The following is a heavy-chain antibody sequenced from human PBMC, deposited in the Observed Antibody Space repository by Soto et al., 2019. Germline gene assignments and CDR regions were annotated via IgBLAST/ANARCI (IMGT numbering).Heavy chain of an antibody. CDR1: GYTFTSYG. CDR2: ISAYNGNT. CDR3: ARGGSSGWNFDC. Sequence: ASLKVSCKAFGYTFTSYGLSWVRQAPGQGLEWMGWISAYNGNTNYAQKLQGRVTMTTDTSTSTAYMELRSLRSDDTAVYYCARGGSSGWNFDCWGQGTLVTVSS. V-gene: IGHV1-18*01. J-gene: IGHJ4*02. D-gene: IGHD6-19*01.